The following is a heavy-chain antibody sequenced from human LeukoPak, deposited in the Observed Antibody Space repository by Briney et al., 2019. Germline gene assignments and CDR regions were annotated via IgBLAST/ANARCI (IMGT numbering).Heavy chain of an antibody. CDR1: GYNFSSYD. J-gene: IGHJ4*02. Sequence: ASVKVSCKTSGYNFSSYDINWVRQATGQGLEWIGWINPNSGNKGYAQKFQGRVAMTRYTSITTAYMELSSLTSEDTAVYFCARCSVGLRNRNDFWGQGTLVTVSS. D-gene: IGHD2-15*01. V-gene: IGHV1-8*01. CDR3: ARCSVGLRNRNDF. CDR2: INPNSGNK.